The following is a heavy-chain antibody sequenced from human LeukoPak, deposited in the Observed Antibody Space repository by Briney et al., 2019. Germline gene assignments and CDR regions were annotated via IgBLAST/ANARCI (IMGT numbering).Heavy chain of an antibody. CDR2: INHSGST. CDR1: GGSFSGYY. D-gene: IGHD3-10*01. CDR3: ARRRFITMVRGVINPVYFDY. Sequence: SETLSLTCAVYGGSFSGYYWSWIRQPPGKGLEWIGEINHSGSTNYNPSLKSRVTISVDTSKNQFSLKLSSVTAADTAVYYCARRRFITMVRGVINPVYFDYWGQGTLVTVSS. V-gene: IGHV4-34*01. J-gene: IGHJ4*02.